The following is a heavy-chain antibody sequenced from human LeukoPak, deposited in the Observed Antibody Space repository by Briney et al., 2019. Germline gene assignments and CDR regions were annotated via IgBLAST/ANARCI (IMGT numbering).Heavy chain of an antibody. J-gene: IGHJ4*02. CDR2: ISGSGEST. CDR1: GFTFSNIA. Sequence: GGSLRLSCAASGFTFSNIAMTWVRQAPGERLEWVPTISGSGESTYYADSLKGRFTISRDNSKNTVYLHMNSLRVEDTAVYYCAKINGPILTGKLDCWGQGTLVTVSS. V-gene: IGHV3-23*01. CDR3: AKINGPILTGKLDC. D-gene: IGHD3-9*01.